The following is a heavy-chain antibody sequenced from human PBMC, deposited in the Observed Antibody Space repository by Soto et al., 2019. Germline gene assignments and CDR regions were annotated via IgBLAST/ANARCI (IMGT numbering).Heavy chain of an antibody. V-gene: IGHV3-30*03. CDR2: IAFDGSQE. CDR1: GFTFNTSG. CDR3: ATKVRVTNYLYYGMDV. D-gene: IGHD2-21*02. Sequence: ESGGGVVQPGRALRLSCAASGFTFNTSGMHWVRQAPGKGLEWVAVIAFDGSQEFYGDSVRGRFTISRDNSKNTLFLQMKRLTPEDTAVYYCATKVRVTNYLYYGMDVWGQGTTVTVSS. J-gene: IGHJ6*02.